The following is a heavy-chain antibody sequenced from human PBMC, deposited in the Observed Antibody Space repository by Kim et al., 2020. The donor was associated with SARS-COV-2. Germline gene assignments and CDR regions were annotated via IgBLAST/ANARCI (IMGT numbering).Heavy chain of an antibody. CDR1: GFTFNNDA. D-gene: IGHD4-4*01. CDR2: ISGSSRGT. CDR3: AKGGTVTTNLPPQPSYHHAMDV. Sequence: GGSLRLSCAASGFTFNNDAMGWVRQAPGKGLERVSAISGSSRGTYYADSVKGRFSISRDNSRNTKNTLYLQMNSLRVEDTGIYYCAKGGTVTTNLPPQPSYHHAMDVWNQRTTVADS. V-gene: IGHV3-23*01. J-gene: IGHJ6*02.